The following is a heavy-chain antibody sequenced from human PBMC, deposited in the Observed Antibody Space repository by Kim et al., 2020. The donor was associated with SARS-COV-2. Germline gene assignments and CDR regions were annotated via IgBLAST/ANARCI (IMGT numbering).Heavy chain of an antibody. CDR3: ARVYDYYDSSGYLDRDAFDI. J-gene: IGHJ3*02. V-gene: IGHV4-39*01. Sequence: RVTISVDTSKNQFSLKLSSVTAADTAVYYCARVYDYYDSSGYLDRDAFDIWGQGTMVTVSS. D-gene: IGHD3-22*01.